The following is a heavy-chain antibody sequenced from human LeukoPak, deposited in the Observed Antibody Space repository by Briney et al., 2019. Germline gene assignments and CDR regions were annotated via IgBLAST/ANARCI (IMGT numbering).Heavy chain of an antibody. CDR2: IYYSGST. CDR3: ARVRYYYGSGSLDDY. D-gene: IGHD3-10*01. V-gene: IGHV4-30-4*01. CDR1: GGSISSGDYY. Sequence: SETLSLTCTVSGGSISSGDYYWSWIRQPPGKGLEWIAYIYYSGSTYYNPSLKSRVTISVDTSKNQFSLKLSSVTAADTAVYYCARVRYYYGSGSLDDYWGQGTLVTVSS. J-gene: IGHJ4*02.